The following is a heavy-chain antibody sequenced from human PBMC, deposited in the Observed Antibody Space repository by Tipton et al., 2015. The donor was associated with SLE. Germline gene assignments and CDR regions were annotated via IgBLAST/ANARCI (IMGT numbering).Heavy chain of an antibody. Sequence: QSGPEVKKPGESLTISCKASGYKFPNYWIGWVRQMPGKGLEWMGISHPGDSDTRYSPSFQGQVTTSADKSITTAFLQWSRLKASDGAMYYCARGTAAGGFDCWGQGTLVAVPS. D-gene: IGHD6-13*01. CDR2: SHPGDSDT. CDR3: ARGTAAGGFDC. CDR1: GYKFPNYW. J-gene: IGHJ4*02. V-gene: IGHV5-51*03.